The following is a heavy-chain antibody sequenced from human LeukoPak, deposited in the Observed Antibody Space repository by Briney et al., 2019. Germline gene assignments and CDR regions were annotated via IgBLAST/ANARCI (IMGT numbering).Heavy chain of an antibody. V-gene: IGHV3-66*01. J-gene: IGHJ4*02. D-gene: IGHD5-18*01. CDR3: ARASAMVMAYYFDY. Sequence: GGSLRLSCAASGFTVSSNYMSWVRQAPGKGLEWVSVIYSGGSTYYADSVKGRFTISRDNSKNPLYLQMNSLRAEDTAVYYCARASAMVMAYYFDYWGQGTLVTVSS. CDR2: IYSGGST. CDR1: GFTVSSNY.